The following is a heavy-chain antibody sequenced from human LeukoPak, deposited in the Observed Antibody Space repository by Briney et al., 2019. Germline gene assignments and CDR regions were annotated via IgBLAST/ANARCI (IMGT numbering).Heavy chain of an antibody. CDR2: IIPIFGTA. Sequence: GASVKVSCKASGGTFSSYAISWVRQAPGQGLEWMGGIIPIFGTANYAQKFQGRVTITADESTSTAYMELRSLRSDDTAVYYCARIYYGSGSYYLIDYWGQGTLVTVSS. CDR3: ARIYYGSGSYYLIDY. CDR1: GGTFSSYA. J-gene: IGHJ4*02. D-gene: IGHD3-10*01. V-gene: IGHV1-69*13.